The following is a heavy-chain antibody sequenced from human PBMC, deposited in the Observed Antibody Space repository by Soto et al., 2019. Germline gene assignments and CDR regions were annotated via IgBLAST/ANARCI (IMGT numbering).Heavy chain of an antibody. CDR3: AVDRGGDCYSIGVDYYYGMDV. V-gene: IGHV4-31*03. Sequence: PSETLSLTCTVSGGSISSGGYYWSWIRQHPGKGLECIGYIYYSGSTYYNPSLKSRVTISVDTSKNQFSLKLSSVTAADTAVYYCAVDRGGDCYSIGVDYYYGMDVWGQGTTVTVSS. CDR1: GGSISSGGYY. CDR2: IYYSGST. J-gene: IGHJ6*02. D-gene: IGHD2-21*02.